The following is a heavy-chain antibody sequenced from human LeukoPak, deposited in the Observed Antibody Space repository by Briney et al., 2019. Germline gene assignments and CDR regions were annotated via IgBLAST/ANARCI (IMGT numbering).Heavy chain of an antibody. D-gene: IGHD5-18*01. V-gene: IGHV1-69*06. Sequence: SVKVCCKASGGTFSSYGISWVRQAPGQGLEWMGGIIPIFGTANYAQKFQGRVTITADKSTSTAYMELSSLRSEDTAVYYCARDRGLRGYSYGFHYWGQGTLVTVSS. CDR1: GGTFSSYG. CDR2: IIPIFGTA. J-gene: IGHJ4*02. CDR3: ARDRGLRGYSYGFHY.